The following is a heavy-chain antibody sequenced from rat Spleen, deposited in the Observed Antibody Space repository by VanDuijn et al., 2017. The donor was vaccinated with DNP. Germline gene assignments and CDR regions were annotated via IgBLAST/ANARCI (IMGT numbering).Heavy chain of an antibody. Sequence: EVQLQESGPGLVKPSQSLSLTCSVTGYSITSNYWAWIRKFPGNKMEWMGYISYSGYTGYNPSLKSRISITRDTSKNQFFLQLNSATTEDTATYYCARHDGRFDYWGQGVMVTVSS. CDR3: ARHDGRFDY. D-gene: IGHD1-12*02. J-gene: IGHJ2*01. V-gene: IGHV3-1*01. CDR2: ISYSGYT. CDR1: GYSITSNY.